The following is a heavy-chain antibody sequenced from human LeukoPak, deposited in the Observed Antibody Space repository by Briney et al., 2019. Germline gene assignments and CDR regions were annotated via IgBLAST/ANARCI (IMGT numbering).Heavy chain of an antibody. CDR1: GFTVSSNY. CDR3: ARYPPVGLDYYGMDV. Sequence: PPGGSLRLSCAASGFTVSSNYMSWVRQAPGKGLEWVSVIYSGGSTYYADSVKGRFTISRDNSKNTLYLQMNSLRAEDTAVYYCARYPPVGLDYYGMDVWGQGTTVTVSS. CDR2: IYSGGST. V-gene: IGHV3-66*01. D-gene: IGHD2-2*01. J-gene: IGHJ6*02.